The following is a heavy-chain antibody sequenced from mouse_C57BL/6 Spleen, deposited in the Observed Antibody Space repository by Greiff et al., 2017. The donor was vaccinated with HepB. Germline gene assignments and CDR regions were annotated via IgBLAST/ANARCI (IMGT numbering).Heavy chain of an antibody. CDR1: GFTFSDYG. Sequence: EVQGVESGGGLVKPGGSLKLSCAASGFTFSDYGMHWVRQAPEKGLEWVAYISSGSSTFYYADTVKGRFTISRDNAKNTLFLQMTSLRSEDTAMYYCARSSTVVEGLTFAYWGQGTLVTVSA. CDR2: ISSGSSTF. D-gene: IGHD1-1*01. CDR3: ARSSTVVEGLTFAY. J-gene: IGHJ3*01. V-gene: IGHV5-17*01.